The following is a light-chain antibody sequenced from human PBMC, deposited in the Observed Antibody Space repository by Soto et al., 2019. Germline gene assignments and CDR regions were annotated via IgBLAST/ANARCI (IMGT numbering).Light chain of an antibody. Sequence: AVQLTQSPSSLSTSVGDRVTITCRASQGIRTDLGWYQQSPGKAPKVLIVGASTLQSGVPSRFSGSGSGTDITLTNSSLQSEDSATYYCLQDFSYPRTCGLGTKVEIK. CDR2: GAS. J-gene: IGKJ1*01. CDR3: LQDFSYPRT. V-gene: IGKV1-6*01. CDR1: QGIRTD.